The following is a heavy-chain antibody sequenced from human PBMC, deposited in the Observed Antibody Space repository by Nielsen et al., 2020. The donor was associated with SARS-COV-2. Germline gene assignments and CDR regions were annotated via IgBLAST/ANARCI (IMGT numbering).Heavy chain of an antibody. CDR2: IYYSGST. J-gene: IGHJ5*02. CDR3: ARLLTNTGNYFRFDP. V-gene: IGHV4-59*13. D-gene: IGHD1-26*01. Sequence: SETLSLTCTVSGGSISSYYWSWIRQPPGKGLEWIGYIYYSGSTNYNPSLKSRVTISVDTSKNQFSLKLSSVTAADTAVYYYARLLTNTGNYFRFDPWGQGTLVTVSS. CDR1: GGSISSYY.